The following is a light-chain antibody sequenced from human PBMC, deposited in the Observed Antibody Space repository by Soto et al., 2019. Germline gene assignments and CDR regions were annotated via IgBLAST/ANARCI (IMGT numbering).Light chain of an antibody. CDR1: QNIRNL. CDR3: QQYNTYAT. Sequence: DIQLTHSPSTLSAAVGDSVTITFRASQNIRNLLAWYQQKPGKAPKPLIYDASTLKTGVPSRFSGSGSGSEFNFTITGLQPDDFATYFCQQYNTYATFGQGTRLEIK. V-gene: IGKV1-5*01. CDR2: DAS. J-gene: IGKJ5*01.